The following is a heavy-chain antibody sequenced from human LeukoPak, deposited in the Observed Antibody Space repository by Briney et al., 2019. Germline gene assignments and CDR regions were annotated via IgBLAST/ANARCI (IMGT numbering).Heavy chain of an antibody. CDR3: ARVDFSGYHPYYYCGMDV. Sequence: KPSETLSLTCTVSGGSISSYYWSWIRQPAGKGLEWIGRIYTSGSTNYNPSLKSRVTMSVDTSKNQFSLKLSSVTAADTAVYYCARVDFSGYHPYYYCGMDVWGQGTTVTVSS. CDR1: GGSISSYY. D-gene: IGHD5-12*01. V-gene: IGHV4-4*07. J-gene: IGHJ6*02. CDR2: IYTSGST.